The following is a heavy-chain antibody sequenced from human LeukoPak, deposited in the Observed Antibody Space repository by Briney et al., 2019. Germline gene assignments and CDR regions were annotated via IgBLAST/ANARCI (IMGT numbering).Heavy chain of an antibody. CDR1: GFTFSTYA. J-gene: IGHJ4*02. CDR2: ISSDGSTK. V-gene: IGHV3-30-3*01. CDR3: ARNPYGDYYFDY. D-gene: IGHD4-17*01. Sequence: GRSLRLSCAASGFTFSTYAMHWVSQAPGKGPEWVALISSDGSTKYYTDSVKGRFTISRDNSKYTLYLQMNSLRAEDTAVYYCARNPYGDYYFDYWGQGTLVTVSS.